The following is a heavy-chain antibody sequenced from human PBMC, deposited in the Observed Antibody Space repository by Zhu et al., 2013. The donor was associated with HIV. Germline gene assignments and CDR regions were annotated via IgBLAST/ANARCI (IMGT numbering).Heavy chain of an antibody. CDR1: GYTFTNFY. V-gene: IGHV1-2*02. J-gene: IGHJ4*02. CDR2: ISPNNGGT. CDR3: SRTKMFAGYWSDF. Sequence: QVQLVQSGAEVKKPGASVKVSCKASGYTFTNFYVHWIRQAPGQGLEWMGWISPNNGGTIYEQKFQGRVTMTRDTSITTAYMELTRLTPDDTAVYYCSRTKMFAGYWSDFWGQGPWSPSPQ. D-gene: IGHD3-9*01.